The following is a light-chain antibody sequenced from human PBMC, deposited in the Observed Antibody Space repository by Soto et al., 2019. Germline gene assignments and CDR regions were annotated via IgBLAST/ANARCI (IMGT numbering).Light chain of an antibody. Sequence: DIQMTQSPSSVSASVGDRVTITCRASQDISTWLAWYQQKPGKAPKLLIYAASSLFSGVPSRFSGSGSGTDFTLTINSLQAEDVAIYYCQQYYTTPWAFGQGTKVEIK. CDR2: AAS. V-gene: IGKV1-12*01. CDR1: QDISTW. CDR3: QQYYTTPWA. J-gene: IGKJ1*01.